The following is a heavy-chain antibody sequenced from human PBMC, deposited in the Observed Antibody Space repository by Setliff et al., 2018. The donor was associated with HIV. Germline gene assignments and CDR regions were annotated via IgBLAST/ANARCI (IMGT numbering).Heavy chain of an antibody. V-gene: IGHV4-61*02. Sequence: PSETLSLTCTVSGGSIGSGSYYWTWIRQPAGKGLEWIGRIYTSGSTNYDPSLKSRVTISVDTSKNQFSLKLSSVTAADTAVYYCAREDYYYYGMDVWGQGTTVTVSS. J-gene: IGHJ6*02. CDR1: GGSIGSGSYY. CDR3: AREDYYYYGMDV. CDR2: IYTSGST.